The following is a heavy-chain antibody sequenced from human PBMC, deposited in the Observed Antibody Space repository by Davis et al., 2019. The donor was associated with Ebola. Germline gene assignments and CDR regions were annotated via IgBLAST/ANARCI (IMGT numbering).Heavy chain of an antibody. CDR1: RFTFSSYA. D-gene: IGHD3-10*01. CDR2: ISYDGSNK. Sequence: GESLKISCAASRFTFSSYAMHWVRQAPGKGLEWVAVISYDGSNKYYADSVKGRFTISRDNSKNTLYLQMNSLRAEDTAVYYCARDRIWSYFDLWGRGTLVTVSS. J-gene: IGHJ2*01. CDR3: ARDRIWSYFDL. V-gene: IGHV3-30-3*01.